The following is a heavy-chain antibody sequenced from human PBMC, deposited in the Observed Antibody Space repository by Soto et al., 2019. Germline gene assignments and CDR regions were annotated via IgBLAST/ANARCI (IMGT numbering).Heavy chain of an antibody. D-gene: IGHD2-21*02. CDR2: ISAYNGNS. CDR3: AKQTVVAAGMPHGMDV. J-gene: IGHJ6*02. V-gene: IGHV1-18*01. Sequence: QGQLVQSGAEVQKPGASVKISCKTSGYTFTIYGISWVRQAPGQGLEWMGWISAYNGNSDYAQKLQGRVTMTTDASTSTAYMELRSLRSDDTAVYYCAKQTVVAAGMPHGMDVWGQGTTVTVSS. CDR1: GYTFTIYG.